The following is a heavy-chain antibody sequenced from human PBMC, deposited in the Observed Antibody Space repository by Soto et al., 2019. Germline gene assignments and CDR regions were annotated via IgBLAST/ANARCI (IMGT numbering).Heavy chain of an antibody. D-gene: IGHD6-19*01. Sequence: TSVKVSCKASGGTFSSYAISWVRQAPGQGLEWMGGTIPIVGTANYAQKFQGRVTITADESTRTACMELSSLRSQDPSGYYCASYQQWPVRLVFEIWGQGTRVTVSS. V-gene: IGHV1-69*13. J-gene: IGHJ3*02. CDR2: TIPIVGTA. CDR3: ASYQQWPVRLVFEI. CDR1: GGTFSSYA.